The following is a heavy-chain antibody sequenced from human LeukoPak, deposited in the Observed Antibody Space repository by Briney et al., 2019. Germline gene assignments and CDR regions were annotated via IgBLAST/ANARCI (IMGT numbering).Heavy chain of an antibody. CDR2: IYYSGST. CDR3: ATYDSSGYYLGH. D-gene: IGHD3-22*01. Sequence: SETLSLTCTVSGGSISSYYWSWIRQPPGKGLEWIGYIYYSGSTNYNPSLKSRVTISVDTSKNQFSLKLSSVTAADTAVYYCATYDSSGYYLGHWGQGTLVTVSS. CDR1: GGSISSYY. J-gene: IGHJ4*02. V-gene: IGHV4-59*01.